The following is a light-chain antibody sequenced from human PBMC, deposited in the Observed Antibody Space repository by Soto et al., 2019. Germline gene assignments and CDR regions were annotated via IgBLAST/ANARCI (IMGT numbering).Light chain of an antibody. J-gene: IGKJ3*01. CDR1: QGISSF. CDR2: GAS. CDR3: QQLNSFPIP. V-gene: IGKV1-9*01. Sequence: IQLTQSPSSLSASVGDRVTITCRASQGISSFLAWYQQKPGKAPQLLIYGASTLQSGVPSRFSGSGSGTDFTLTIGSLQTEDFATYYCQQLNSFPIPFGPGPKVDI.